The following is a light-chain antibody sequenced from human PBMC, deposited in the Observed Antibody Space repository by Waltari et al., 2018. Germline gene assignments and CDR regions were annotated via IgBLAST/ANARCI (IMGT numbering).Light chain of an antibody. CDR3: QQYYSTPLT. CDR2: WAS. CDR1: QSVLYSSNNKNY. V-gene: IGKV4-1*01. J-gene: IGKJ1*01. Sequence: DIVMTQSPDSLAVSLGERATINCKSSQSVLYSSNNKNYVVWYQQKPGQPPKLLLYWASTRESGVPYRFSGSGSGTDFTLTISSLQAEDVAVYYCQQYYSTPLTFGQGTKVEIK.